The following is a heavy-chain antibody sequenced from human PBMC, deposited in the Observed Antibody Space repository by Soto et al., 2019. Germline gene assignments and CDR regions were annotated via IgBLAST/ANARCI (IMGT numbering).Heavy chain of an antibody. Sequence: LSRSCAASGFTFSNAWMSWVRQAPGKGLEWVGRIKSKTDGGTTDYAAPVKGRFTISRDDSKNTLYLQMNSLRTEDTAVYYCTPHRFYDFWSGFYYYRMDVWGQGSAVTVSS. V-gene: IGHV3-15*01. CDR2: IKSKTDGGTT. D-gene: IGHD3-3*01. J-gene: IGHJ6*02. CDR1: GFTFSNAW. CDR3: TPHRFYDFWSGFYYYRMDV.